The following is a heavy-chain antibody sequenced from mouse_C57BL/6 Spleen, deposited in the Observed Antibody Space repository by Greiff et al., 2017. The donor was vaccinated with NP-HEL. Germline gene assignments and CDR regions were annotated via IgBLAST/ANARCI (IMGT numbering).Heavy chain of an antibody. CDR1: GFTFSSYT. V-gene: IGHV5-9*01. Sequence: EVKLMESGGGLVKPGGSLKLSCAASGFTFSSYTMSWVRQTPEKRLGWVATISGGGGNTYYPDSVKGRFTISRDNAKNTLYLQMSSLRSEDTALYYCARLASVVAVDYWGQGTTLTVSS. CDR2: ISGGGGNT. J-gene: IGHJ2*01. D-gene: IGHD1-1*01. CDR3: ARLASVVAVDY.